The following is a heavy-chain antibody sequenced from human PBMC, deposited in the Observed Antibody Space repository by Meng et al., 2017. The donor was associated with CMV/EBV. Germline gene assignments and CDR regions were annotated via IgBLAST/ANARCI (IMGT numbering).Heavy chain of an antibody. CDR1: GFTFSSYA. V-gene: IGHV3-23*03. J-gene: IGHJ6*02. CDR2: IYRANSNT. D-gene: IGHD2-21*02. CDR3: AKDEGYGGDSYYYYGMDV. Sequence: WGSLRLSCAASGFTFSSYAMSWVRQAPGKGLEWVSVIYRANSNTYYADSVKGRFTISRDNSNNTLYLQMNSLRAEDTAVYYYAKDEGYGGDSYYYYGMDVWGQGTTVTVSS.